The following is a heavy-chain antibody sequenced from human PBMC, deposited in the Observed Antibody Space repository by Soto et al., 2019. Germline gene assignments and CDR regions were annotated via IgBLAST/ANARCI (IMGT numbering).Heavy chain of an antibody. D-gene: IGHD5-12*01. Sequence: GGSLRLSCAASGFTFSSYGMHWVRQAPGKGLEWVAVISYDGSNKYYADSVKGRFTISRDNSKNTLYLQMNSLRAEDTAVYYCAKDFGSFRDGYNSASYYFDYWGQGTLVTSPQ. J-gene: IGHJ4*02. V-gene: IGHV3-30*18. CDR3: AKDFGSFRDGYNSASYYFDY. CDR2: ISYDGSNK. CDR1: GFTFSSYG.